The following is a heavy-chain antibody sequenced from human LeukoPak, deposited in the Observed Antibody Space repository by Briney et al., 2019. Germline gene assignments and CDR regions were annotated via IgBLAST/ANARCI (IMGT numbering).Heavy chain of an antibody. CDR2: IYYSGST. D-gene: IGHD5-18*01. Sequence: SETLSLTCTVSGGSLSSYYWSWIRQPPGKGLEWTGYIYYSGSTNYNPSLKSRVTISVDTSKNQFSLKLSSVTAADTAVYYCARRAPYSYEWSTLDYWGQGTLVAVSS. V-gene: IGHV4-59*08. CDR3: ARRAPYSYEWSTLDY. J-gene: IGHJ4*02. CDR1: GGSLSSYY.